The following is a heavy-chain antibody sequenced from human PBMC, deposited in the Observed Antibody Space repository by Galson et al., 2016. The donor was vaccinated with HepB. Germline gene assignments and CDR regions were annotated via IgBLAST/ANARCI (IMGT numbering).Heavy chain of an antibody. CDR3: VKSPIFLSPNYHFYAMDV. CDR2: ISYDGSKI. D-gene: IGHD4/OR15-4a*01. J-gene: IGHJ6*02. V-gene: IGHV3-30*18. CDR1: GFIFSSNA. Sequence: SLRLSCAGSGFIFSSNAMHWVRQAPGKGLEWVSFISYDGSKIYYGDSVKGRFTISRDNSKNTLYLQMNSLRVEDTARYFCVKSPIFLSPNYHFYAMDVWGQGTPVTVSS.